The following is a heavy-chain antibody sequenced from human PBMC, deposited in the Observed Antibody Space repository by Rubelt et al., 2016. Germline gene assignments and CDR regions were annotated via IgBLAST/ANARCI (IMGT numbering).Heavy chain of an antibody. CDR3: ASSSGWYFDY. Sequence: QVQLVESGGGVVQPGRSLRLSCAASGFTFSSYAMHWVRQAPGKGLEWVAVISYDGTNKYYADSVKGRFTIPRDNSKNTLYLQMNSLRAEDTAVYYCASSSGWYFDYWGQGTLATVSS. V-gene: IGHV3-30*04. CDR2: ISYDGTNK. D-gene: IGHD6-19*01. J-gene: IGHJ4*02. CDR1: GFTFSSYA.